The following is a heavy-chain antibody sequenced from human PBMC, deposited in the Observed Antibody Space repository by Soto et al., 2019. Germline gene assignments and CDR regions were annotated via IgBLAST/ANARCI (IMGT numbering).Heavy chain of an antibody. CDR1: GFTFSDYY. D-gene: IGHD3-9*01. CDR2: ISSSSSYT. Sequence: QVQLVESGGGLVKPGGSLRLSCAASGFTFSDYYMSWIRQAPGKGLEWVSYISSSSSYTNYADSVKGRFTISRDNAKNSLSLQMNRRRAADTAVYYCAGGGDILTGYYTLDYWGQGTLVTVSS. CDR3: AGGGDILTGYYTLDY. J-gene: IGHJ4*02. V-gene: IGHV3-11*05.